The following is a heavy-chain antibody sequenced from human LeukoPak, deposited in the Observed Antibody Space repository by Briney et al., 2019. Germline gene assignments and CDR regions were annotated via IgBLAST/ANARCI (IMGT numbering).Heavy chain of an antibody. J-gene: IGHJ4*02. CDR3: VRVGYSYGYGDWNHFDY. V-gene: IGHV3-66*02. D-gene: IGHD5-18*01. Sequence: GGSLRLSCAASGFNVSSNYMSWVRQAPGKGLEWVSIIYSGGSTYYSDSVKGRFTISRDNSKNTLYLQINSLRAEDTAVYFCVRVGYSYGYGDWNHFDYWGQGTLVTVSS. CDR2: IYSGGST. CDR1: GFNVSSNY.